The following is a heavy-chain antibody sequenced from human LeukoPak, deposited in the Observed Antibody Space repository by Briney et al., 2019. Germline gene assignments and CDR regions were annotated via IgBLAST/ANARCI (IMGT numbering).Heavy chain of an antibody. D-gene: IGHD1-26*01. J-gene: IGHJ4*02. CDR3: ARERRRVIDY. V-gene: IGHV3-43*01. Sequence: GGSLRLSCAASGFTFDDYTIDWVRQVPGKGLQWVSLITWDGGRTFYADSVKGRFTISRDNSKKSLSLQMYGLSTEDTALYYCARERRRVIDYWRERPRVTV. CDR1: GFTFDDYT. CDR2: ITWDGGRT.